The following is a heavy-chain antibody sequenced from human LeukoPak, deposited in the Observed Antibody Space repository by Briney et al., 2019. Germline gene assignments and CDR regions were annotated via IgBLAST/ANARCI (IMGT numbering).Heavy chain of an antibody. CDR2: IRYDGSNK. D-gene: IGHD1-26*01. CDR1: GFTFSSYG. V-gene: IGHV3-30*02. CDR3: ARESGGSFYFDY. J-gene: IGHJ4*02. Sequence: PGGSLRLSCAASGFTFSSYGMHWVRQAPGKGLEWVAFIRYDGSNKYYADSVKGRFTISRDNAKNSLYLQMNSLRAEDTAVYYCARESGGSFYFDYWGQGTLVTVSS.